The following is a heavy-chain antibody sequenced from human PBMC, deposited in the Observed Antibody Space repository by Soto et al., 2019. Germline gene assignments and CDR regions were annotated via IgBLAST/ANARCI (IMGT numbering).Heavy chain of an antibody. D-gene: IGHD4-17*01. CDR3: AKEKSPLDYGDASIDY. CDR2: TSIDGSKK. CDR1: GFTFSTYP. J-gene: IGHJ4*02. V-gene: IGHV3-30-3*01. Sequence: GRLVESGGGLVQPGGSLRLSCAASGFTFSTYPMHWVRQAPGKGLEWVAGTSIDGSKKYYADSVKGRFSISRDNSKNTLYLQMNSLRAEDTAEYYCAKEKSPLDYGDASIDYWGQGTLVTVSS.